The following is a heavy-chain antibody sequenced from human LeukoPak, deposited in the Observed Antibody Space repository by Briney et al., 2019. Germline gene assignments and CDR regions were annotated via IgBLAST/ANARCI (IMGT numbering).Heavy chain of an antibody. CDR3: ARASGKYYYDSSAYDAFDI. CDR2: ISSSSSTI. V-gene: IGHV3-48*01. D-gene: IGHD3-22*01. CDR1: GFTFSIYS. J-gene: IGHJ3*02. Sequence: GGSLRLSCAASGFTFSIYSMSWVRQAPGKGLEWVSYISSSSSTIYYADSVKGRFTISRDNAKNSLYLQMNSLRAEDTAVYYCARASGKYYYDSSAYDAFDIWGQGTMVTVSS.